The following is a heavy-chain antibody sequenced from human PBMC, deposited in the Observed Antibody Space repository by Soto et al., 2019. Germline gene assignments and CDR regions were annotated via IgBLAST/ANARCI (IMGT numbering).Heavy chain of an antibody. CDR1: GDSVSSNSAA. J-gene: IGHJ6*02. CDR2: TYYRSKWYN. D-gene: IGHD6-19*01. V-gene: IGHV6-1*01. CDR3: ARAIAVDGRGYYGMDV. Sequence: SQTLSLTCAISGDSVSSNSAAWNWSRQSPSRGLEWLGRTYYRSKWYNDYAVSVKSRITINPDTSKNQFSLQLNSVTPEDTAVYYCARAIAVDGRGYYGMDVWGQGTTVTVSS.